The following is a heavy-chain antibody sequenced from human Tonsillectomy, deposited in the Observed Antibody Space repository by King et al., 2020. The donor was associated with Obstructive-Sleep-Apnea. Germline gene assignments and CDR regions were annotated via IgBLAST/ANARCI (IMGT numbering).Heavy chain of an antibody. Sequence: QLQESGPGLVKPSETLSLTCTVSGGSISSYYWSWIRQPPGKGLEWIGYIYYSGSTNYNASLKRRVTITVDTSKNQFSLKLGSVTAADPAVYYCARSPSWFDYDYVWGSSYYFDYWGQGTLVTVSS. V-gene: IGHV4-59*01. J-gene: IGHJ4*02. D-gene: IGHD3-16*01. CDR2: IYYSGST. CDR1: GGSISSYY. CDR3: ARSPSWFDYDYVWGSSYYFDY.